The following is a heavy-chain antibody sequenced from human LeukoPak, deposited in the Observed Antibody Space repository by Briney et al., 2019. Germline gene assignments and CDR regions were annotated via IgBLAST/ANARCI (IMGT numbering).Heavy chain of an antibody. CDR1: GYSISSGYY. V-gene: IGHV4-38-2*02. CDR2: IHHSGST. J-gene: IGHJ5*02. CDR3: ARERIAAAGTLIWFDP. Sequence: SDTLSLTCTVSGYSISSGYYWGWIRQPPGEGPEWIGRIHHSGSTYYNPSLKSRVTISVDTSKNQFSLKLSSVTAADAAVYYCARERIAAAGTLIWFDPWGQGTLVTVSS. D-gene: IGHD6-13*01.